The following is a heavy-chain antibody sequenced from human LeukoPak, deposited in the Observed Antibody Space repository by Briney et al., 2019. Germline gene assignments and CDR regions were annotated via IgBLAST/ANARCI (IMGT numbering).Heavy chain of an antibody. CDR1: GGSISSYY. Sequence: PSETLSLTCTVSGGSISSYYWSWIRQPAGKGLEWIGRIYIGATTNYNPSLKSRVTMSVDTSKNQFSLKLSSVTAADTAVYYCARDSVRGVDLDVWGKGTTVTISS. CDR3: ARDSVRGVDLDV. J-gene: IGHJ6*04. D-gene: IGHD3-10*01. CDR2: IYIGATT. V-gene: IGHV4-4*07.